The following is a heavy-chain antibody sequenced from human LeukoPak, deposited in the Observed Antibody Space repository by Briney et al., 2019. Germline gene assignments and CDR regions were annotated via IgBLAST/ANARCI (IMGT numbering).Heavy chain of an antibody. CDR1: GGSINSSYYY. Sequence: SETLSLTCTVSGGSINSSYYYWGWIRQPPGKGLEWIGSIYYSGSTYYNPSLKSRVTISVDTSKNQFSLELSSVTAADTAAYYCARRGGIIRGVASYYYMDVWGKGTTVTISS. J-gene: IGHJ6*03. D-gene: IGHD3-10*01. V-gene: IGHV4-39*01. CDR3: ARRGGIIRGVASYYYMDV. CDR2: IYYSGST.